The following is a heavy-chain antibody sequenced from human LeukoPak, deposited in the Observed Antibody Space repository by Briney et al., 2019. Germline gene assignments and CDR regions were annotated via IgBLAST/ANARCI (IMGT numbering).Heavy chain of an antibody. D-gene: IGHD2-2*01. CDR2: IYSGGST. Sequence: GGSLSLSCAASGFTVSSNYMSWVRQAPGKGLEWVSVIYSGGSTYYADSVKGRFTISRDNSKNTLYLQMNSLRAEDTAVYYCARSIVPLGYFDYWGQGTLVTVSS. CDR3: ARSIVPLGYFDY. V-gene: IGHV3-66*02. J-gene: IGHJ4*02. CDR1: GFTVSSNY.